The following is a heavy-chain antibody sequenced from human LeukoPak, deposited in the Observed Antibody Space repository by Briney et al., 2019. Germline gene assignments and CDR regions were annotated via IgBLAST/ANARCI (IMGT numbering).Heavy chain of an antibody. D-gene: IGHD3-16*02. CDR2: INSDGSST. J-gene: IGHJ4*02. V-gene: IGHV3-74*01. CDR1: GFTFSSYW. CDR3: ARGGVLRLGELSFFDY. Sequence: GGSLRLSCAASGFTFSSYWMHWVRQAPGKGLVWVSRINSDGSSTSYADSVKGRFTISRDNAKNTLYLQMNSLRAEDTAVYYCARGGVLRLGELSFFDYWGQGTLVTVSS.